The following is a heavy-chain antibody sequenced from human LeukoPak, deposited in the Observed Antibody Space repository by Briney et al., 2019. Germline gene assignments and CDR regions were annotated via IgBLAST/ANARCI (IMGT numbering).Heavy chain of an antibody. CDR2: IYYSGST. Sequence: KPSETLSLTCTASGVSISSYYWSWIRQPPGKGLEWIGYIYYSGSTNYNPSLKSRVTISVGTSKNQFSLKLSSVTAADTAVYYCARSYYDFWSGYYTIRYFDLWGRGTLVTVSS. D-gene: IGHD3-3*01. J-gene: IGHJ2*01. CDR3: ARSYYDFWSGYYTIRYFDL. V-gene: IGHV4-59*01. CDR1: GVSISSYY.